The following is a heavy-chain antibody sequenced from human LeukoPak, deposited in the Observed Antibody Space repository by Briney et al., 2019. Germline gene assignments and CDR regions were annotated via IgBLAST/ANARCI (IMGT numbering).Heavy chain of an antibody. CDR2: IYTSGST. CDR3: ASGGYCSSTSCYGLDAFDI. J-gene: IGHJ3*02. V-gene: IGHV4-4*07. Sequence: SETLSLTWTVSGGSISSYYWSWIRQPAGKGLEWIGRIYTSGSTNYNPSLKSRVTMLVDTSKNQFSLKLSSVTAADTAVYYCASGGYCSSTSCYGLDAFDIWGQGTMVTVSS. CDR1: GGSISSYY. D-gene: IGHD2-2*01.